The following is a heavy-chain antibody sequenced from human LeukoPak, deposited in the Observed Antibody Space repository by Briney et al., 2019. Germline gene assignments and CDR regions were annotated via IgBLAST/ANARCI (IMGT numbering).Heavy chain of an antibody. CDR2: ISGSGGAT. D-gene: IGHD3-3*01. CDR1: GFTFSSYA. V-gene: IGHV3-23*01. J-gene: IGHJ4*02. Sequence: GGSLRLSCAASGFTFSSYAMSWVRQAPEKGLEWVSAISGSGGATYYADSVKGRYIISRDNSKNTLYLQMNSLRAEDTAVYYCAKRHYDFWSGYQNQMYYFDYWGQGALVTVSS. CDR3: AKRHYDFWSGYQNQMYYFDY.